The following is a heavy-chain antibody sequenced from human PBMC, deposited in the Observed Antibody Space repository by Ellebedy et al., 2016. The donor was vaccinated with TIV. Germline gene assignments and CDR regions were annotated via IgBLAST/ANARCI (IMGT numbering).Heavy chain of an antibody. CDR3: ARSSGRGWFDS. V-gene: IGHV5-51*01. CDR2: IYPGDSDT. J-gene: IGHJ5*01. CDR1: ENAFTKYW. Sequence: GESLKISCKGSENAFTKYWIGWVRQMPGKGLEWMGIIYPGDSDTRYSPSFQGQVIISADKSISTAYLQWSSLKASDTAMYYCARSSGRGWFDSWGQGTLVTVSS. D-gene: IGHD3-10*01.